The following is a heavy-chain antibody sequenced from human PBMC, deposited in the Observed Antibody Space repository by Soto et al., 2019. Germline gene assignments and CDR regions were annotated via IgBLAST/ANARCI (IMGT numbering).Heavy chain of an antibody. V-gene: IGHV3-30-3*01. CDR2: ISYDGSNK. D-gene: IGHD6-13*01. CDR3: ARDRRESIAAAATLDY. CDR1: GFTFSSYA. Sequence: QPGGSLRLSCAASGFTFSSYAMHWVRQAPGKGLEWVAVISYDGSNKYYADSVKGRFSISRDNSKNTLYLQMNSLRAEDTAVYYCARDRRESIAAAATLDYWGQGTLVTVSS. J-gene: IGHJ4*02.